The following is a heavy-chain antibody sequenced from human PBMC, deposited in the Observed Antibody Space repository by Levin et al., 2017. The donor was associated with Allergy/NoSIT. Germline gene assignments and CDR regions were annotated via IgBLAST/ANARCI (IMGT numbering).Heavy chain of an antibody. CDR1: GYTFTGYY. Sequence: ASVKVSCKASGYTFTGYYMHWVRQAPGQGLEWMGWINPNSGGTNYAQKFQGWVTMTRDTSISTAYMELSRLRSDDTAVYYCARGSNYYDSSGYPISFGMDVWGQGTTVTVSS. V-gene: IGHV1-2*04. J-gene: IGHJ6*02. CDR3: ARGSNYYDSSGYPISFGMDV. CDR2: INPNSGGT. D-gene: IGHD3-22*01.